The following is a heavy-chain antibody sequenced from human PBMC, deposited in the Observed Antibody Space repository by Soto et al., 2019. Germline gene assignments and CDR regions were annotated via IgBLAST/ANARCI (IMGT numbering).Heavy chain of an antibody. V-gene: IGHV3-33*01. D-gene: IGHD3-10*01. J-gene: IGHJ6*02. CDR2: IWYDGSNK. CDR1: GFTFSSYG. CDR3: ARDLIVRGDPRGMDV. Sequence: QVQLVESGGGVVQPGRSLRLSCAASGFTFSSYGMHWVRQAPGKGLEWVAVIWYDGSNKYYADSVKGRFTISRDNSKNTLYLQMNSLRAEDTAVYYCARDLIVRGDPRGMDVWGQGTTVTVSS.